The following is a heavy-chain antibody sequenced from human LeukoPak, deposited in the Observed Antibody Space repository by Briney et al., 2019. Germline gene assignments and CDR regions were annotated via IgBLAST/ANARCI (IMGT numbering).Heavy chain of an antibody. CDR2: IYYSGST. J-gene: IGHJ4*02. CDR3: ARTPARGTIDY. V-gene: IGHV4-59*01. CDR1: GGSISSYY. D-gene: IGHD1-1*01. Sequence: SETLSPTCTVSGGSISSYYWSWIRQPPGKGLEWIGYIYYSGSTNYNPSLKSRVTISVDTSKNQFSLKLSSVTAADTAVYYCARTPARGTIDYWGQGTLVTVSS.